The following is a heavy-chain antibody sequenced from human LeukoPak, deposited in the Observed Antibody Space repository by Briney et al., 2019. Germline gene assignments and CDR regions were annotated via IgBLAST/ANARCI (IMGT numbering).Heavy chain of an antibody. CDR3: ASWRYFDWPL. CDR1: GGSIRSSTDY. Sequence: ASETLSLTCTVSGGSIRSSTDYWGWIRQPPGKELEWIGSIYYSGSTYYNPSLKSRVTMSVDTSKNQFSLKLSSVTAADTAVYYCASWRYFDWPLWGQGTLVTVSS. V-gene: IGHV4-39*01. CDR2: IYYSGST. D-gene: IGHD3-9*01. J-gene: IGHJ4*02.